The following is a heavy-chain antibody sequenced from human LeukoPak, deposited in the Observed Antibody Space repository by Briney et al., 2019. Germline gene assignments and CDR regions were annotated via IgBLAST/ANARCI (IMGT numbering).Heavy chain of an antibody. CDR2: IGTDGSEK. V-gene: IGHV3-7*01. J-gene: IGHJ1*01. D-gene: IGHD3-22*01. CDR3: ATYSSLNRREFQY. CDR1: GFTFSNYW. Sequence: GGSLRLSCEGSGFTFSNYWMGWVRQAPGKGLQWVANIGTDGSEKYYVDSVKGRFTISRDNAKNSLYLQMNSLRAEDTAVYYCATYSSLNRREFQYWGQGTLLTVS.